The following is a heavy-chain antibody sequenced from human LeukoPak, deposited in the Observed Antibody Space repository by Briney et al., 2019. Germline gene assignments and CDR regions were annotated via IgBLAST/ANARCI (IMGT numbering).Heavy chain of an antibody. J-gene: IGHJ4*02. Sequence: SGTLSLTCAVSGGSISSSSYYWGWIRQPPGKGLEWIGSIYYSGSTYYNPSLKSRVTISVDTSKNQFSLKLSSVTAADTAVYYCARRTRYYDILTGYYFDYWGQGTLVTVSS. CDR3: ARRTRYYDILTGYYFDY. D-gene: IGHD3-9*01. V-gene: IGHV4-39*01. CDR2: IYYSGST. CDR1: GGSISSSSYY.